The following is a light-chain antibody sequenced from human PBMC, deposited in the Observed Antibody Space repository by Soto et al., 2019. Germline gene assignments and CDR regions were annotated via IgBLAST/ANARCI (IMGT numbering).Light chain of an antibody. V-gene: IGKV3-20*01. CDR1: QSVSSNY. CDR3: QQYRSSPPGAF. Sequence: EIVLTQSPGTLSLSPGERATLSCRASQSVSSNYLAWYQQKPGQAPRLLIYGASSRATGIPDRFSGSGSGTDFTLTISRLEPEDFAVYYCQQYRSSPPGAFFGPGTKVDIK. J-gene: IGKJ3*01. CDR2: GAS.